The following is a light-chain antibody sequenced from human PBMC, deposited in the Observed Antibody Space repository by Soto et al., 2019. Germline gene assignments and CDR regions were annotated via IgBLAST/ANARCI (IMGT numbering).Light chain of an antibody. J-gene: IGKJ1*01. Sequence: DIQMTQSPSSLPASVGDRVTITCRTSQSVNRYLNWYQQKPGKAPKLLISSASTLQGGVPSRFSGSGSGTEFTLTIDGLQPDDLATYFCQQSDTTPWAFGQGTKVDI. V-gene: IGKV1-39*01. CDR1: QSVNRY. CDR2: SAS. CDR3: QQSDTTPWA.